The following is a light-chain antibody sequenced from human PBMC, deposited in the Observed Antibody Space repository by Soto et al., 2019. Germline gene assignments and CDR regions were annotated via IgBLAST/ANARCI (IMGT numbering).Light chain of an antibody. CDR2: GAS. Sequence: IVMTQSPVTLSVSPGETVTLSCRASQSISSNLAWYQQKPGQAPRLLIYGASTRATGIPARFSGSGSGTEFTLTINSRPSDDFAVYCCQQYKQWRTFGQGDKVEIK. CDR1: QSISSN. CDR3: QQYKQWRT. V-gene: IGKV3-15*01. J-gene: IGKJ1*01.